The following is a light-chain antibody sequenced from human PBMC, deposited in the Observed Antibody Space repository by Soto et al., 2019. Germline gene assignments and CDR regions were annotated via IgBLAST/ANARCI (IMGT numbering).Light chain of an antibody. J-gene: IGKJ1*01. CDR1: QSVSSNY. CDR2: GAS. V-gene: IGKV3-20*01. Sequence: IVLTQFPGTLSFSPCEIATLSCSSSQSVSSNYLAWYQQRPGQPPNLLIFGASNRAPGIPDRFSGSGSGTDFTLTISRLEPEDFAVYYCQQYGSSIKTFGQGTKVDIK. CDR3: QQYGSSIKT.